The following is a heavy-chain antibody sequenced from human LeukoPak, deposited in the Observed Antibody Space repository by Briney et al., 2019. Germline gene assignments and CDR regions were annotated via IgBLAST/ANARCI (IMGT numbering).Heavy chain of an antibody. CDR1: GFTFSSYG. D-gene: IGHD6-13*01. CDR3: AKDLGIAAAGYYCYYMDV. J-gene: IGHJ6*03. Sequence: GGSLRLSCAASGFTFSSYGMHWVRQAPGKGLEWVAFIRYDGGNKYYADSVKGRFTISRDNSKNTLYLQMNSLRAEDTAVYYCAKDLGIAAAGYYCYYMDVWGKGTTVTISS. CDR2: IRYDGGNK. V-gene: IGHV3-30*02.